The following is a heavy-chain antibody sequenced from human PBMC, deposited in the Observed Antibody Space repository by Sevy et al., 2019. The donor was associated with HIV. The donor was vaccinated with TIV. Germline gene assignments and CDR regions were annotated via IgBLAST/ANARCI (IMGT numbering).Heavy chain of an antibody. Sequence: SETLSLTCAVYGGSFSGYYWSWIRQPPGKGLEWIAEINHSGSTNYNPSLKSRVTISVDTSKNQFSLKLSSVTAADTAVYYCARYSTTDIVVVPAQGRGGMDVWGQGTTVTVSS. CDR2: INHSGST. D-gene: IGHD2-2*01. CDR3: ARYSTTDIVVVPAQGRGGMDV. V-gene: IGHV4-34*01. CDR1: GGSFSGYY. J-gene: IGHJ6*02.